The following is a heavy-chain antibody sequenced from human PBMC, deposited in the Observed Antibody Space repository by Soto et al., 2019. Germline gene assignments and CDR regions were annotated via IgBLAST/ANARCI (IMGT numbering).Heavy chain of an antibody. CDR3: AKYLSNWVHP. D-gene: IGHD2-2*02. CDR2: ISSSGST. CDR1: GGSINSDPYY. V-gene: IGHV4-31*03. Sequence: QVQLQESGPGLVKPSQTLSLTCSVSGGSINSDPYYWSWIRQHPGKGLEWIGYISSSGSTYYTPSLKSRLTISIDTSKYQFSLKLSSVTAADTAVYYCAKYLSNWVHPWGQGTLVTVSS. J-gene: IGHJ5*02.